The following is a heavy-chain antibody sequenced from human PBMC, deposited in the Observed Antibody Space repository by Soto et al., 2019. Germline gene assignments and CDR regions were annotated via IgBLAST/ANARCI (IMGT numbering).Heavy chain of an antibody. V-gene: IGHV4-34*01. CDR1: GGSFSGYY. J-gene: IGHJ6*02. D-gene: IGHD1-26*01. Sequence: SETLSLTCAVYGGSFSGYYWSWIRQPPGKGLEWIGEINHSGSTNYNPSLKSRVTISVDTSKNQFSLKLSSVTAADTAVYYCARGDGWELLGRYGMDVWGQGTTVTVSS. CDR3: ARGDGWELLGRYGMDV. CDR2: INHSGST.